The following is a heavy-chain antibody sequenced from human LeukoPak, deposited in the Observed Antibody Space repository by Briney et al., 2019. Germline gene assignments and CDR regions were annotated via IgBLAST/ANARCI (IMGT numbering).Heavy chain of an antibody. CDR2: IYPDDSDT. J-gene: IGHJ4*02. CDR3: AAGSSSYFFDD. D-gene: IGHD3-10*01. Sequence: GESLQISCKGSGYSFTNSWIGWVRPMSGKGLEWMGIIYPDDSDTRYSPSFQGQVTISADKSINTAYLQWSSLKASDTAIYYCAAGSSSYFFDDWGRGTLVTVSS. CDR1: GYSFTNSW. V-gene: IGHV5-51*01.